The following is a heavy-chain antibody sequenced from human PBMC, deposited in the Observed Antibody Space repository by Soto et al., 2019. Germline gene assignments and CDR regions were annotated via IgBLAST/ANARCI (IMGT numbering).Heavy chain of an antibody. CDR1: GFTFSSYE. D-gene: IGHD1-26*01. CDR2: ISSSGSTI. Sequence: EVQLVESGGSLVQPGGSLRLSCAGSGFTFSSYEMNWVRQAPGKGLEWVSYISSSGSTIYYADSVKGRFTISRDNAKNSLYLQMNSLRAEDTAVYYCAISSEWELHPWGQGTLVTVSS. V-gene: IGHV3-48*03. J-gene: IGHJ5*02. CDR3: AISSEWELHP.